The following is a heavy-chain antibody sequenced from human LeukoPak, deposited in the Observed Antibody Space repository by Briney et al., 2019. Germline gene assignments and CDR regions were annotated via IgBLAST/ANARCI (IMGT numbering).Heavy chain of an antibody. CDR1: SFSFSDYS. J-gene: IGHJ4*02. V-gene: IGHV3-7*01. D-gene: IGHD6-13*01. CDR3: ARDPAAAGY. CDR2: IKEDGSEE. Sequence: PGGSLRLSCAASSFSFSDYSMSWVRQAPGRGLEWVANIKEDGSEEDYVDSVKGRFTISRDNAKNSLYLQMNSLRAEDTAVYYCARDPAAAGYWGQGTLVTVSS.